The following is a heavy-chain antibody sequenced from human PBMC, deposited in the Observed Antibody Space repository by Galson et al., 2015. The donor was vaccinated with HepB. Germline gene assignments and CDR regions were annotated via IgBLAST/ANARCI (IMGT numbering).Heavy chain of an antibody. CDR3: ARETLTMIITFQYYYGMHV. D-gene: IGHD3-22*01. V-gene: IGHV6-1*01. CDR2: TYYRSKWYN. Sequence: CAISGDSVSSNSVAWNWIRQSPSRGLEWLGRTYYRSKWYNDYAVSVKSRIIINTNTSKNQFSLQLNSVTPEDTAVYYCARETLTMIITFQYYYGMHVWGQGTTVTVS. J-gene: IGHJ6*02. CDR1: GDSVSSNSVA.